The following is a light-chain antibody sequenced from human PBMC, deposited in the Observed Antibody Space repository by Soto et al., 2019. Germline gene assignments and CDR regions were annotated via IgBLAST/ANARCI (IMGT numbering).Light chain of an antibody. CDR1: RSNIGADYD. CDR2: DNN. CDR3: QSYDTSLTGSCV. J-gene: IGLJ1*01. Sequence: QSVLTQPPSVSGAPGQRVTISCTGSRSNIGADYDVHWYQQLPGTAPKLLIYDNNNRPSGVPDRFSGSKSGTSASLAITGLQAEDEADYYCQSYDTSLTGSCVFGTGTKVTVL. V-gene: IGLV1-40*01.